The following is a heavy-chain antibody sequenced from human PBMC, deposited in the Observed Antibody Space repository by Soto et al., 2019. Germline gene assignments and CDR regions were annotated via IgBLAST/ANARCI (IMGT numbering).Heavy chain of an antibody. J-gene: IGHJ4*02. CDR2: ISRLRDRI. CDR1: GLNFRLYS. CDR3: ARVGAYFGEFDYFDY. V-gene: IGHV3-21*01. Sequence: GGSLRLPCTASGLNFRLYSVNWARQGPGGGLELLSSISRLRDRIYYGDSVEGRFTISRGNAANSVYLQMDSLRVEDTAVYYCARVGAYFGEFDYFDYWGQGT. D-gene: IGHD3-10*01.